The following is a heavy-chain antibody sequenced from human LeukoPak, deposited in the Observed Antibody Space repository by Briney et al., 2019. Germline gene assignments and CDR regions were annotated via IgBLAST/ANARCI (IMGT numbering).Heavy chain of an antibody. J-gene: IGHJ4*02. V-gene: IGHV3-74*01. CDR3: ARGSYGYEY. CDR1: GFTFSSYW. CDR2: INSDGSST. D-gene: IGHD5-18*01. Sequence: PGGSLRLSCAASGFTFSSYWMHWVRQGPGKGLVWVSRINSDGSSTTYADPVKGRFTISRDNAKNTLYLQMNSLRAEDTAVYYCARGSYGYEYWGQGTLVTVSS.